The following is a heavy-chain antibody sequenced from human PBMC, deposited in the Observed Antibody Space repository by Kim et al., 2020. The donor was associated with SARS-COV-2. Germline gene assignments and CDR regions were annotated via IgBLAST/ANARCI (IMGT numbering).Heavy chain of an antibody. CDR3: TVSSGSGNFVY. J-gene: IGHJ4*02. Sequence: GGSLRLSCTASGFTFNTAWMSWVRQAPGKGLEWVGRIKSKSNGATTEYGAPVKGRFTISRDDSRSTVFLQMNSVRTEDTAVYYCTVSSGSGNFVYWGQGTVVTVSS. CDR1: GFTFNTAW. CDR2: IKSKSNGATT. D-gene: IGHD3-10*01. V-gene: IGHV3-15*01.